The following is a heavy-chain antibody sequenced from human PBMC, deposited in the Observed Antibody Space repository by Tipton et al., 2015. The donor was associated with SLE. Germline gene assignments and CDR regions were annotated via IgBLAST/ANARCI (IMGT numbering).Heavy chain of an antibody. CDR2: IYYTGTT. Sequence: TLSLTCTVSGGSISSYYWTWIRQPPGKGLEWIGSIYYTGTTSYNPSLKSRLTISVDTSKNQFSLKLSSMTAADTAVYFCARTGPDVEFEWGDYFDFWGQGTLVTVSS. V-gene: IGHV4-59*01. CDR3: ARTGPDVEFEWGDYFDF. CDR1: GGSISSYY. D-gene: IGHD3-9*01. J-gene: IGHJ4*02.